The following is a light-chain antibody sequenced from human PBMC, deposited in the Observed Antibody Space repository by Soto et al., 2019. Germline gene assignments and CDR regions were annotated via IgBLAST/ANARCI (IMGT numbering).Light chain of an antibody. Sequence: EIVLTQSPGTLSLSPGERVTLSCRASHSISSNYLAWYQQKPGQAPRRLIYSASNRATGIPDRFSGSGSGTDFTLTISIVEPEDFAVYYCQQYGTLRTFGQGTKVEIK. V-gene: IGKV3-20*01. J-gene: IGKJ1*01. CDR3: QQYGTLRT. CDR1: HSISSNY. CDR2: SAS.